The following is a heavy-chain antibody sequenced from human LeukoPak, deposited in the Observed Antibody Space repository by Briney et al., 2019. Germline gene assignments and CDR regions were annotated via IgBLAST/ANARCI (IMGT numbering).Heavy chain of an antibody. J-gene: IGHJ6*02. D-gene: IGHD2-15*01. CDR1: GGSISSSSYS. CDR2: IYYSGST. Sequence: SETLSLTCSVSGGSISSSSYSWGWTRQPPGKGLEWIGSIYYSGSTYYNPSLKSRVTISVDTSKNQFSLKLSSVTAADTAVYYCARHVRYCSGGSCYSGYYYGMDVWGQGTTVTVSS. V-gene: IGHV4-39*01. CDR3: ARHVRYCSGGSCYSGYYYGMDV.